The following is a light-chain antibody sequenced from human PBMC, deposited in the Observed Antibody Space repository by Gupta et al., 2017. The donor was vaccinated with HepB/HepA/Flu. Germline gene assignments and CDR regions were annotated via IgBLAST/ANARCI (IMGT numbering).Light chain of an antibody. CDR2: QDK. V-gene: IGLV3-1*01. CDR3: QVWDRSIAI. CDR1: KVGQKN. J-gene: IGLJ2*01. Sequence: SYEVTQAPSVSVSPGQTARITCSGDKVGQKNVYWYQLKSGQSPILFTYQDKKRPSGIPERFSGSNSGNTATLTISGTQAMDEADYYCQVWDRSIAIFGGGTTLTVL.